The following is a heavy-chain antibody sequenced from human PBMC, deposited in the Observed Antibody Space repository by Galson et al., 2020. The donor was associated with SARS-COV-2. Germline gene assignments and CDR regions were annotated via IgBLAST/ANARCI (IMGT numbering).Heavy chain of an antibody. CDR2: FDPEDGET. D-gene: IGHD3-10*02. V-gene: IGHV1-24*01. J-gene: IGHJ6*02. Sequence: ASVKVSCKVSGYTLTELSMHWVRQAPGKGLEWMGGFDPEDGETIYAQKFQGRVTMTEDTSTDTAYMELSSLRSEDTAVYYCATDLGSGSYYYYYGMDVWGQGTTVTVSS. CDR1: GYTLTELS. CDR3: ATDLGSGSYYYYYGMDV.